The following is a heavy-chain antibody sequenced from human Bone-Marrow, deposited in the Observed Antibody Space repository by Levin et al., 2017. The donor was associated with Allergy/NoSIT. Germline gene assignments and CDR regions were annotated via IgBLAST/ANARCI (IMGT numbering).Heavy chain of an antibody. CDR3: ARYYQGSGSGLYV. CDR1: GFFISDFD. CDR2: IDPSNGRT. J-gene: IGHJ6*02. Sequence: GGSLRLSCAASGFFISDFDMHWVRQAPGQGLEWMGIIDPSNGRTYSAQRLQGRLTMTRDTPRSTIYMELASLRSQDTAIYYCARYYQGSGSGLYVWGHGTTVVVSS. V-gene: IGHV1-46*04. D-gene: IGHD3-10*01.